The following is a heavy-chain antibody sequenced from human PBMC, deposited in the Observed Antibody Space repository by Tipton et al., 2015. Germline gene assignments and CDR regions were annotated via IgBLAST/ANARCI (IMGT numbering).Heavy chain of an antibody. J-gene: IGHJ6*02. CDR3: ARNGYGDYVAVKHFCHGLDV. Sequence: SLRLSCASSQSTFSHYGMHWVRQAPGKGLEWVALISYDATQKYYSDSAKGRFTISRDSSQNTLYLQMNSLRGEDTAVYYCARNGYGDYVAVKHFCHGLDVWGQGTTFTVSS. D-gene: IGHD4-17*01. V-gene: IGHV3-30*04. CDR2: ISYDATQK. CDR1: QSTFSHYG.